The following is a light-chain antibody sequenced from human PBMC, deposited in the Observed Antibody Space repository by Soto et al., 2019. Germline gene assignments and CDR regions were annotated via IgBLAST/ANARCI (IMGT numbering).Light chain of an antibody. CDR3: QQLNSSPIT. CDR1: QGISSY. CDR2: AAS. V-gene: IGKV1-9*01. Sequence: DIQLTQSPSFLSASVGDRVTITCRASQGISSYLAWYQQKPGKAPKLLIYAASTLQSGVPSRFSGSGSGTEFTLTISSLQPEDFANYYCQQLNSSPITFGQGTRLDIK. J-gene: IGKJ5*01.